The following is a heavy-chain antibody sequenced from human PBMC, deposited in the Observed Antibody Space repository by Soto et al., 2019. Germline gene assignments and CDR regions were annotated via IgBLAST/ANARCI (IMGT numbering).Heavy chain of an antibody. CDR2: IYPGDSDT. CDR3: ARRPIEYSSSSGLSDY. V-gene: IGHV5-51*01. D-gene: IGHD6-6*01. Sequence: GESLKISCKGSGYSFTSYWIGWVRQMPGKGLEWMGIIYPGDSDTRYSPSFQGQVTISADKSISTAYLQWSSLKASDTAMYYCARRPIEYSSSSGLSDYWGQGTLVTVSS. J-gene: IGHJ4*02. CDR1: GYSFTSYW.